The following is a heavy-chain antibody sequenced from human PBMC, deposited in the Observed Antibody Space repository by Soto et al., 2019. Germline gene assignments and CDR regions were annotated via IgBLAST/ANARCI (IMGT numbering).Heavy chain of an antibody. J-gene: IGHJ1*01. CDR1: GGSMRNYF. CDR2: IHYSGTT. V-gene: IGHV4-59*01. CDR3: AAGEASRRNLAPYCLRF. Sequence: SETLSLTCTVSGGSMRNYFWTWLRQPPGKGLEWIGYIHYSGTTSFFPSYNPSLRSRVTISEDTSKNQFSLKLLSVTTADTAVYFCAAGEASRRNLAPYCLRFWGQGTLGTVSS. D-gene: IGHD2-21*01.